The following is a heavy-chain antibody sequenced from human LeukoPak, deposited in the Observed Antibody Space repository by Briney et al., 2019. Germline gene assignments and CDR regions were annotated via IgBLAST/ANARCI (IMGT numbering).Heavy chain of an antibody. CDR1: GGSFSGYY. CDR3: ERGRPPRQQLASVGYYYYGMDV. J-gene: IGHJ6*04. V-gene: IGHV4-34*01. CDR2: INHSGNT. Sequence: PSETLSLTCAVYGGSFSGYYLSWIRQPPGKGLEWIGEINHSGNTNYNPSLKSRVTISVETSKNQFSLKLSSVTAADTAVYYCERGRPPRQQLASVGYYYYGMDVWGKGTTVTVSS. D-gene: IGHD6-13*01.